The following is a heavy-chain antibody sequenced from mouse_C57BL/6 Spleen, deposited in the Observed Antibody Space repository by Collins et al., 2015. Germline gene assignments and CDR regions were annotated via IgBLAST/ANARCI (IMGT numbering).Heavy chain of an antibody. D-gene: IGHD1-2*01. CDR3: ARLEFITTATYYAMDY. Sequence: QVQLQQSGAELMKPGASVKISCKATGYTFSSYWIEWVKQRPGHGLEWIGEILPGSGSTNYNEKFKGKATFTADTSSNTAYMQLSSLTSEDSAVYYCARLEFITTATYYAMDYWGQGTSVTVSS. CDR2: ILPGSGST. CDR1: GYTFSSYW. J-gene: IGHJ4*01. V-gene: IGHV1-9*01.